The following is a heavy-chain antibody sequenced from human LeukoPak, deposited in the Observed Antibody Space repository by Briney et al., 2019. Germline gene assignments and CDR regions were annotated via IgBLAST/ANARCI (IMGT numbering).Heavy chain of an antibody. J-gene: IGHJ4*02. D-gene: IGHD3-22*01. V-gene: IGHV3-30-3*01. CDR1: GFTFSSYA. CDR2: ISYDGSNK. CDR3: ARESPGGYYDSSGSKPYYFDY. Sequence: PGRSLRLSCAASGFTFSSYAMHWVRQAPGKGLEWGAVISYDGSNKYYADSVKGRFTISRDNSKNTLYLQMNSLRAEDTAVYYCARESPGGYYDSSGSKPYYFDYWGQGTLVTVSS.